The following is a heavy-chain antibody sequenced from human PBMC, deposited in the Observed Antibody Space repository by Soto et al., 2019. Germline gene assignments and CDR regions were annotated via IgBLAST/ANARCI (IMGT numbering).Heavy chain of an antibody. D-gene: IGHD3-3*01. J-gene: IGHJ6*02. CDR3: ASAGGLRFLEWLPWSH. Sequence: SVKVSFKASGGTFSSYAISWVRQAPGQGLEWMGGIIPIFGTANYAQKFQGRVTITADKSTSTAYMELSSLRSEDTAVYYCASAGGLRFLEWLPWSHWGQGTTVTVSS. CDR1: GGTFSSYA. CDR2: IIPIFGTA. V-gene: IGHV1-69*06.